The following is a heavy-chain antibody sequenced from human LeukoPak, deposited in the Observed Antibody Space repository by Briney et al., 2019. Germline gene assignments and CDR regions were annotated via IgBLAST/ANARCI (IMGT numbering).Heavy chain of an antibody. J-gene: IGHJ3*02. CDR3: ARAGYCSSTSCPPKDAFDI. D-gene: IGHD2-2*03. Sequence: SETLSLTCTVSGGSISSYYWSWIRQPPGKGLEWIGYIHYSGSTNYNPSLKGRVTISVDTSKNQFSLKLSSVTAADTAVYYCARAGYCSSTSCPPKDAFDIWGQGTMVTVSS. V-gene: IGHV4-59*01. CDR2: IHYSGST. CDR1: GGSISSYY.